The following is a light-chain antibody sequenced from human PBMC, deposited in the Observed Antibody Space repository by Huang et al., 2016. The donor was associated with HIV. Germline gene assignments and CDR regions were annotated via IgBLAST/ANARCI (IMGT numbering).Light chain of an antibody. CDR1: QGISSSH. CDR2: GAS. V-gene: IGKV3-20*01. Sequence: ETVLTQSPGTLSLSPGERATLSCRASQGISSSHLAWYQQKPGQAPRLLIYGASSRATGIPDRFSGSGSGTDFTLTISRLEPGDLAVYFCQQYDNSPWTFGQGTKVEVK. CDR3: QQYDNSPWT. J-gene: IGKJ1*01.